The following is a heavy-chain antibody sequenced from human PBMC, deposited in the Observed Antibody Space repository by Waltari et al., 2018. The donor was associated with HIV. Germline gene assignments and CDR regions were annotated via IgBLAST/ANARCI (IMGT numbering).Heavy chain of an antibody. V-gene: IGHV3-66*01. D-gene: IGHD6-19*01. CDR1: GLTVSDIC. CDR2: SYSGGRT. J-gene: IGHJ4*02. CDR3: ARGRFRAGPFDY. Sequence: EVQLVESGGGLVQSGESLRLSCAVSGLTVSDICMTWVRQAPGKGLGWVSFSYSGGRTFYADSVKDRFTISRDNSKNTLFLQMNSLRAEDTAVYYCARGRFRAGPFDYWGQGTRVTVSS.